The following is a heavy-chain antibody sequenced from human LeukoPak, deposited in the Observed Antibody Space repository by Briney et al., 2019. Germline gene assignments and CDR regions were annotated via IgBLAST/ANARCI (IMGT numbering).Heavy chain of an antibody. CDR2: ISSSGFTL. D-gene: IGHD4-11*01. J-gene: IGHJ6*03. CDR3: ARGVPKTSYYYYYMDV. Sequence: GGSLRLSCVASGFTCSDYSMNWVRQAPGKGLEWVSYISSSGFTLNYADSVKGRFTISRDNAKNSLYLQMNSLRAEDTAAYYRARGVPKTSYYYYYMDVWGKGTTVTVSS. CDR1: GFTCSDYS. V-gene: IGHV3-48*01.